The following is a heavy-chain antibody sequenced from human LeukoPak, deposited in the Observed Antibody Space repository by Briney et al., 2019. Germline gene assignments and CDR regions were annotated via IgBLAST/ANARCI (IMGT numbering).Heavy chain of an antibody. Sequence: GASVKVSCKASGYTFTSYDINWVRQATGQGLEWMGWMNPNSGNTGYAQKFQGRVTITRNTSISTAYMELSSLRSEDTAVYYCARMGFHYDILTGYYTAPYDYWGQGTLVTVSS. CDR1: GYTFTSYD. CDR3: ARMGFHYDILTGYYTAPYDY. D-gene: IGHD3-9*01. CDR2: MNPNSGNT. V-gene: IGHV1-8*01. J-gene: IGHJ4*02.